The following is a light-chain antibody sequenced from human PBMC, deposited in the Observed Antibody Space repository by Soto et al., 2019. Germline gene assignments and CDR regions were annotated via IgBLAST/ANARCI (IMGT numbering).Light chain of an antibody. J-gene: IGKJ5*01. Sequence: ETVMTQSPATLSVSPGERATLSCRASQSVSSNLSWYQHKPAQAPRLLIYGASTRATGIPARFSGSGSGTEFPLTSSSLPSEDFAVYYCQQYNNWPTFGQGTRLEIK. CDR2: GAS. V-gene: IGKV3-15*01. CDR1: QSVSSN. CDR3: QQYNNWPT.